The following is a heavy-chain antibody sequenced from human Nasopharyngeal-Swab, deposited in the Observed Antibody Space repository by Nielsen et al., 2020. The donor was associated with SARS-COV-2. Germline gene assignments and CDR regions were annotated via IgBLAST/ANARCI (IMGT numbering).Heavy chain of an antibody. CDR3: ARDHWVPAAIDYYYYYGMDV. CDR1: GFTFDDYG. V-gene: IGHV3-20*04. CDR2: INWNGGST. J-gene: IGHJ6*02. Sequence: GESLKISCAASGFTFDDYGMNWVRQAPGKGLEWVSGINWNGGSTSYAASVKGRFTISRDNAKNSLYLQMNSLRAEDTAVYYCARDHWVPAAIDYYYYYGMDVWGQGTTVTVSS. D-gene: IGHD2-2*01.